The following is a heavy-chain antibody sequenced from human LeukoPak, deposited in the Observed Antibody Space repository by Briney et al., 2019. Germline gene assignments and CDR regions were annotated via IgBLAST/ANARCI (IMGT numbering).Heavy chain of an antibody. CDR1: GHPLRELS. D-gene: IGHD5-12*01. Sequence: ASVKVSCKVSGHPLRELSIHWVRQAPGKGLEWMGGFDPEQGETISAQKFQDRVTMTEDISTDTSYLHLNTLKSEDTAVYYCAREDTSGLDVFDLWGQGTLLIVS. CDR2: FDPEQGET. V-gene: IGHV1-24*01. CDR3: AREDTSGLDVFDL. J-gene: IGHJ3*01.